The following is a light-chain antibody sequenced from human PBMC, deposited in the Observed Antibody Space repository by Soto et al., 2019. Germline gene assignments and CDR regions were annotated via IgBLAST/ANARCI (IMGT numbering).Light chain of an antibody. Sequence: EIVMMQSPATLSVSPGERATLSCRASRSVGNDLAWYQQMPGQAPRLLMSSASSRAAGVPPRCSGSGSGTVFTLTTSSLQSEDFAVYFCQQYHDWPRYSFGRGTRLEIK. CDR1: RSVGND. J-gene: IGKJ2*01. CDR2: SAS. V-gene: IGKV3-15*01. CDR3: QQYHDWPRYS.